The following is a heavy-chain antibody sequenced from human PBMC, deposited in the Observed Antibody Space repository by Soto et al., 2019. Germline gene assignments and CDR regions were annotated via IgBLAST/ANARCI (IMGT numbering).Heavy chain of an antibody. V-gene: IGHV4-61*01. CDR3: ARDPCGSDCYSGLDY. CDR2: ISYNGRT. CDR1: AGSITGDSYY. J-gene: IGHJ4*02. D-gene: IGHD2-21*02. Sequence: SETLSLTCNVSAGSITGDSYYWTWIRQPPGKGLEWLGYISYNGRTNYNPSLKSRVTISVDTSRKQFFLRLTSVTAADTAIYYCARDPCGSDCYSGLDYWGQGYLVTVCS.